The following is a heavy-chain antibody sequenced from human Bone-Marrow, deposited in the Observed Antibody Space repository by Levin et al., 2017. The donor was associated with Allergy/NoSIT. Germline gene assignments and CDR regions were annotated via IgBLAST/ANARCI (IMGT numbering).Heavy chain of an antibody. CDR1: GGSFSGYY. V-gene: IGHV4-34*01. CDR2: INHSGST. CDR3: ARGKRGYYGSGNSPRPTARYYYYMDV. Sequence: SCAVYGGSFSGYYWSWIRQPPGKGLEWIGEINHSGSTNYNPSLKSRVTISVDTSKNQFSLKLSSVTAADTAVYYCARGKRGYYGSGNSPRPTARYYYYMDVWGKGTTVTVSS. D-gene: IGHD3-10*01. J-gene: IGHJ6*03.